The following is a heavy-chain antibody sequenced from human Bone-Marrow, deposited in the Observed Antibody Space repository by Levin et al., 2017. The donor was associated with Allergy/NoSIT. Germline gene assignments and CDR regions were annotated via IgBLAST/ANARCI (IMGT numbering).Heavy chain of an antibody. D-gene: IGHD6-6*01. CDR3: AAFTWSSSFDY. CDR2: ISYDGSNK. J-gene: IGHJ4*02. Sequence: GESLKISCAASGFTFSSYGMHWVRQAPGKGLEWVAVISYDGSNKYYADSVKGRFTISRDNSKNTLYLQMNSLRAEDTAVYYCAAFTWSSSFDYWGQGTLVTVSS. V-gene: IGHV3-30*03. CDR1: GFTFSSYG.